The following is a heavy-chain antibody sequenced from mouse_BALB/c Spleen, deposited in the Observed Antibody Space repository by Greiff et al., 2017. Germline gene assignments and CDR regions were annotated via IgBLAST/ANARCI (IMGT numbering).Heavy chain of an antibody. J-gene: IGHJ1*01. V-gene: IGHV3-8*02. CDR1: GDSITSGY. D-gene: IGHD1-1*01. Sequence: VQLQQSGPSLVKPSQTLSLTCSVTGDSITSGYWNWIRKFPGNKLEYMGYISYSGSTYYNPSLKSRISITRDTSKTQYYLQLNSVTTEDTATYYCARSGYYGSSYWYFDVWGAGTTVTVSS. CDR2: ISYSGST. CDR3: ARSGYYGSSYWYFDV.